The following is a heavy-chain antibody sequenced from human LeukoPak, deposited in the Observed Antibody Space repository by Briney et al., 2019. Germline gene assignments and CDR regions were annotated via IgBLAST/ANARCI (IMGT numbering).Heavy chain of an antibody. Sequence: ASVKVSCKASGYTFTGYYMHWVRQAPGQGLEWMGWINPNSGGTNYAQKFQGRVTMTRDTSINTAFMELSRLRSDGTAVYYCSKTCSGTTCYHYGMDIWGQGTTVTVSS. CDR3: SKTCSGTTCYHYGMDI. CDR1: GYTFTGYY. D-gene: IGHD2-2*01. CDR2: INPNSGGT. J-gene: IGHJ6*02. V-gene: IGHV1-2*02.